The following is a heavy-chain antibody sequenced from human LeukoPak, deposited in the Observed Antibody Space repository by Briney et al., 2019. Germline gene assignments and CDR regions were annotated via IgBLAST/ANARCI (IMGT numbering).Heavy chain of an antibody. D-gene: IGHD3-22*01. CDR2: IKQDGSEK. J-gene: IGHJ3*02. CDR3: ARDQNTSGYYYASSDAFDI. CDR1: GFTFTTYW. Sequence: GGSLRLSCAASGFTFTTYWMGWVRQAPGKGLEWVANIKQDGSEKYYVDSVKGRFTISRDNAKNSLYLQMNSLGAEDTAVYYCARDQNTSGYYYASSDAFDIWGQGTMVTVSS. V-gene: IGHV3-7*01.